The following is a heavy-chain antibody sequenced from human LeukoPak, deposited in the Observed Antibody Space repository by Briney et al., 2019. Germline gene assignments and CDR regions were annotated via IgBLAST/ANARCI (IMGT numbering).Heavy chain of an antibody. CDR1: GGSFSGYY. V-gene: IGHV4-34*01. CDR2: INHSGST. D-gene: IGHD4-11*01. J-gene: IGHJ6*02. CDR3: ASYTPYYYYGMDV. Sequence: PPETLSLTCAVYGGSFSGYYWSWIRQPPGKGLEWIGEINHSGSTNYNPSLKSRVTISVDTSKNQSSLKLSSVTAADTAVYYCASYTPYYYYGMDVWGQGTTVTVSS.